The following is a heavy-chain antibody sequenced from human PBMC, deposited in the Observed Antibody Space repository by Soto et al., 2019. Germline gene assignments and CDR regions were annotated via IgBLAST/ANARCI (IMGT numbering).Heavy chain of an antibody. CDR1: GGTFSSYA. V-gene: IGHV1-69*13. Sequence: SVKVSCKASGGTFSSYAISWVRQAPGQGLEWMGGIIPIFGTANYAQKFQGRVTITADESTGTAYMELSSLRSEDTAVYYCARGSMSVYYYDTYNWFDPWGQGTLVTVSS. J-gene: IGHJ5*02. CDR3: ARGSMSVYYYDTYNWFDP. D-gene: IGHD3-22*01. CDR2: IIPIFGTA.